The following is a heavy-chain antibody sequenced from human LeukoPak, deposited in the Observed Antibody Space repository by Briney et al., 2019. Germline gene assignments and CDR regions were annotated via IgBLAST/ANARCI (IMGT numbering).Heavy chain of an antibody. CDR3: AKAPLSSSWATTLNFQH. CDR2: ISGSGGST. CDR1: GFTFSSYA. D-gene: IGHD6-13*01. J-gene: IGHJ1*01. V-gene: IGHV3-23*01. Sequence: GGSLRLSCAASGFTFSSYAMSWVRQAPGKGLEWVSAISGSGGSTYYADSVKGRFTISRDNSKNTLYLQMNSLRAEDTAVYYCAKAPLSSSWATTLNFQHWGQGTLVTVSS.